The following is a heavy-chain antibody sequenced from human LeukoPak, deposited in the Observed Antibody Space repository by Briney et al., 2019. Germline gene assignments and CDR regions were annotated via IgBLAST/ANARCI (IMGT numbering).Heavy chain of an antibody. V-gene: IGHV4-39*02. CDR3: AKDCGWYRYVGIDY. D-gene: IGHD6-19*01. CDR1: GGSIRSSHYY. J-gene: IGHJ4*02. Sequence: SETLSLTCTVSGGSIRSSHYYWGWIRQPPGKGLEWIGSIYDSGSTYYNPSLKSRVTISVDTSKNQFSLKLNSVTAADTAVYYCAKDCGWYRYVGIDYWGQGTLVTVSS. CDR2: IYDSGST.